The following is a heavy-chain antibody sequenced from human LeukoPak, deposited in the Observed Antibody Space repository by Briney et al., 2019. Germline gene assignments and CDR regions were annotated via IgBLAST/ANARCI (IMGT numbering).Heavy chain of an antibody. J-gene: IGHJ6*04. Sequence: PGGSLRLSCAASGFTFNDYTLNWVRQAPGKGLEWVSAISGSGGSTYYADSVKGRFTISRDNSKNTLYLQMNSLRAEDTAVYYCAELGITMIGGVWGKGTTVTISS. CDR2: ISGSGGST. CDR3: AELGITMIGGV. CDR1: GFTFNDYT. D-gene: IGHD3-10*02. V-gene: IGHV3-23*01.